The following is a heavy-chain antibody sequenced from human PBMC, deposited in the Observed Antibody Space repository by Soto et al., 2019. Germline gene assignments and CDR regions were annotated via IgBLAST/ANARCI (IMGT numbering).Heavy chain of an antibody. CDR2: IYYSGSS. CDR3: ARGGARSPGYFDS. CDR1: VVSISGDYY. V-gene: IGHV4-30-4*08. Sequence: PSETLSLTCSFSVVSISGDYYWSWIRQSPEKGLEWIGYIYYSGSSYSNPALQSRLSMSLDTSKNQFSLKLRSVTAADTAVYYCARGGARSPGYFDSWGQGVLVTGSS. D-gene: IGHD3-16*01. J-gene: IGHJ4*02.